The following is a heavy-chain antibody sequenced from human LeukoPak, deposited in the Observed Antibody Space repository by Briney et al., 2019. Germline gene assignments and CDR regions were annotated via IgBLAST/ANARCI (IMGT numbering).Heavy chain of an antibody. CDR2: IYPGDSDT. CDR1: GYSFTSYW. Sequence: ESLKISCKGSGYSFTSYWIGWVRQMPGKGLGWMGIIYPGDSDTRYSPSFQGQVTISADKSISTAYLQWSSLKASDTAMYYCARLRAATRFGELSWWFDPWGQGTLVTVSS. V-gene: IGHV5-51*01. J-gene: IGHJ5*02. D-gene: IGHD3-10*01. CDR3: ARLRAATRFGELSWWFDP.